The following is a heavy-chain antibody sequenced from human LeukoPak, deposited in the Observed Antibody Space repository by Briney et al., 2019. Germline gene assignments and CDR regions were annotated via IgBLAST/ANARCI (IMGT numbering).Heavy chain of an antibody. CDR3: AKDGRPYGSGSYLFDY. CDR2: IYSGGST. Sequence: GGSLRLSCAASGFTVSRNYMSWVRQAPGKGLEWVSVIYSGGSTYYADSVKGRFTISRDNSKNTLYLQMNSLRAEDTAVYYCAKDGRPYGSGSYLFDYWGQGTLVTVSS. J-gene: IGHJ4*02. V-gene: IGHV3-53*05. D-gene: IGHD3-10*01. CDR1: GFTVSRNY.